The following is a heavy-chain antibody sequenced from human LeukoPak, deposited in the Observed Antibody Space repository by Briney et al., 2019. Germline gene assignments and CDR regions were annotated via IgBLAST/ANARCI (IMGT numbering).Heavy chain of an antibody. Sequence: GGSLRLSCAASGFTFSSYSMNWVLQAPGKGLEWVSSISSSSSYIYYADSVKGRFTISRDNAKNSLYLQMNSLRAEDTAVYYCARNVYYYYGMDVWGQGTTVTVSS. CDR2: ISSSSSYI. CDR3: ARNVYYYYGMDV. V-gene: IGHV3-21*01. J-gene: IGHJ6*02. CDR1: GFTFSSYS.